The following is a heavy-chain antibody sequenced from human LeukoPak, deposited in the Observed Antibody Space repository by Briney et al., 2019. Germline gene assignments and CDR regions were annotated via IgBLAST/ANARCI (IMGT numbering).Heavy chain of an antibody. CDR1: GCSFTSYW. V-gene: IGHV5-51*01. CDR2: IYPGDSDT. J-gene: IGHJ6*03. Sequence: GESLNISCKGSGCSFTSYWIGWVRQMPGKGLEWMGIIYPGDSDTRYSPSFQGLVTISAVKSISTAYLQWSSLKASDTAMYYCARQPSYYYMDVWGKGTTVTVSS. CDR3: ARQPSYYYMDV.